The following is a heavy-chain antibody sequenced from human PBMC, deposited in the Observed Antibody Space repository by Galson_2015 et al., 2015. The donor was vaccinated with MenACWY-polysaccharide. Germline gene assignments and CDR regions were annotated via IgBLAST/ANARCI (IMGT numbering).Heavy chain of an antibody. CDR1: GYKFSSYD. CDR2: MNPNSGNT. V-gene: IGHV1-8*01. Sequence: SVKVSCKASGYKFSSYDINWVRQASGHGLEWMGWMNPNSGNTGYAQKFQGRVTMTSNSAMTTAYMELSSLRSEDTAVYYCARIIARKYTFADSWGQGTLVTVSS. CDR3: ARIIARKYTFADS. D-gene: IGHD2-21*01. J-gene: IGHJ4*02.